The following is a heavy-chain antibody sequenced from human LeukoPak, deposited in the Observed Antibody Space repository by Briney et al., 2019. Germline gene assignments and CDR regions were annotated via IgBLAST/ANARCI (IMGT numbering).Heavy chain of an antibody. CDR1: GFTFSSYG. V-gene: IGHV3-30*18. D-gene: IGHD1/OR15-1a*01. CDR3: AKDHRLEQYALDY. CDR2: ISYDGSNK. Sequence: PGGSLRLSCAASGFTFSSYGMHWVRQAPGKGLEWVAVISYDGSNKYYADSVKGRFTISRDNSKNTLYLQMNSLKAEDTAVYYCAKDHRLEQYALDYWGQGTLVTVSS. J-gene: IGHJ4*02.